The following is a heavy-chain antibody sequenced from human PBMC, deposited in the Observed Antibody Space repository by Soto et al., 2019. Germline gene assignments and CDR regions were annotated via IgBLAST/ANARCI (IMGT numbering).Heavy chain of an antibody. J-gene: IGHJ4*02. V-gene: IGHV4-38-2*01. D-gene: IGHD6-19*01. CDR1: GFSISSGFY. Sequence: LSLTCGVSGFSISSGFYWGWLRQPPGKGLEWIGTIYHSWNTFYNPSLKSRVTISVDTSKNQFSMKLSSVTAADTALYYCARVDRRGWTPNFFDSWGQGALVTVSS. CDR2: IYHSWNT. CDR3: ARVDRRGWTPNFFDS.